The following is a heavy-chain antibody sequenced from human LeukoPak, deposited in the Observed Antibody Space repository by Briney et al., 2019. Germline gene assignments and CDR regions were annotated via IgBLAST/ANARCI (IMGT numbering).Heavy chain of an antibody. CDR1: GYTFTSYG. J-gene: IGHJ6*02. CDR3: ARVIGYYDFWSGYYIRRGDYYYYYGMDV. Sequence: ASVKVSCKASGYTFTSYGISWVRQAPGQGLEWMGWISAYNGNTNYAQKLQGRVTMTTDTSTSTAYMELRSLRSDDTAVYYCARVIGYYDFWSGYYIRRGDYYYYYGMDVWGQGTTVTVSS. V-gene: IGHV1-18*01. CDR2: ISAYNGNT. D-gene: IGHD3-3*01.